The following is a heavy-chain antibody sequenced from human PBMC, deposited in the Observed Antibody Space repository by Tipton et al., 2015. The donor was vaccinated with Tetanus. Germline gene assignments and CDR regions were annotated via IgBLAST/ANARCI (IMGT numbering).Heavy chain of an antibody. V-gene: IGHV4-39*02. D-gene: IGHD5-24*01. J-gene: IGHJ5*02. Sequence: TLSLTCSVSGGSLRSGDHYWSWIRQPPGKGLEWIASVYFEGSTYYSPSLKSRLTIDVDTSQNLFSLRLTSVTAADTAVYYCARHLYGYWFDPWGQGALVTVSS. CDR3: ARHLYGYWFDP. CDR2: VYFEGST. CDR1: GGSLRSGDHY.